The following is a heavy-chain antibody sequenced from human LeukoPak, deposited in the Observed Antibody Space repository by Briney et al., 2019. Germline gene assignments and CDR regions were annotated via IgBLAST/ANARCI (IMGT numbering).Heavy chain of an antibody. Sequence: GSLRFSCAASGFTFSSYGMNWVRQAPGKGLEWVSYISTSSNRIDYADSVKGRFTMSRDNAKNLLYLQMNSLRDEDTAMYYCARVSAPGTSGWYFGYWGQGTLVTVSS. J-gene: IGHJ4*02. V-gene: IGHV3-48*02. D-gene: IGHD6-19*01. CDR2: ISTSSNRI. CDR3: ARVSAPGTSGWYFGY. CDR1: GFTFSSYG.